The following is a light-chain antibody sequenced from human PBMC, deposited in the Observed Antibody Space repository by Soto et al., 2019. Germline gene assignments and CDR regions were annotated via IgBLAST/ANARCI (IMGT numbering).Light chain of an antibody. CDR3: QVWDSGIVV. Sequence: SYELTQPPSVSVSPGQTASITCSGDKLGDKYARWYQQKPGQSPVLVIYEDRKRPSGIPERFSGSNSGNTATLTISGTQAMDEADYYCQVWDSGIVVFGGGTQLTVL. CDR2: EDR. V-gene: IGLV3-1*01. J-gene: IGLJ2*01. CDR1: KLGDKY.